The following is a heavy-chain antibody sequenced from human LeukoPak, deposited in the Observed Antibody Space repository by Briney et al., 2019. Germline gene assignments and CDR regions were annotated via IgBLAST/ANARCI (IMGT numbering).Heavy chain of an antibody. J-gene: IGHJ4*02. CDR1: GGSFSGYY. V-gene: IGHV4-34*01. CDR2: INHSGST. Sequence: SSETLSLTCAVYGGSFSGYYWSWIRQPPGEGLEWIGEINHSGSTNYNPSLESRVTISVDTSKNQFSLKLSSVTAADTAVYYCASGSYGRSDYWGQGTLVTVSS. CDR3: ASGSYGRSDY. D-gene: IGHD5-18*01.